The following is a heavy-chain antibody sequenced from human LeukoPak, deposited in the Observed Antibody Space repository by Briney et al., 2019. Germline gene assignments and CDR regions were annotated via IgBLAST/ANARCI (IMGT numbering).Heavy chain of an antibody. CDR2: IYSGGST. Sequence: PGGSLRLSCAASGFTVSSNYMSWVRQAPGKGLEWVSVIYSGGSTYYADSVKGRFTISRDNSKNTLYLQMNSLRAEDTAVYYCARETYDSSGYYWFDPWGQGTLVTVSS. CDR3: ARETYDSSGYYWFDP. CDR1: GFTVSSNY. J-gene: IGHJ5*02. D-gene: IGHD3-22*01. V-gene: IGHV3-53*01.